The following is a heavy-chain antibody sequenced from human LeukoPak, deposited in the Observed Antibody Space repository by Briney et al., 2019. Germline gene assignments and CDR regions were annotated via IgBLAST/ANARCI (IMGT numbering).Heavy chain of an antibody. D-gene: IGHD3-10*01. CDR1: GGSISSSSYY. J-gene: IGHJ4*02. V-gene: IGHV4-39*01. Sequence: SETLSLTCTVSGGSISSSSYYWGWIRQPPGKGLEWMGSIYSGTTYYNPSLKSRVTISVETSKSQFSLKLNSMTAADTTVYYCARHYYGSGIRGLAFDSWGQGILGTVSS. CDR2: IYSGTT. CDR3: ARHYYGSGIRGLAFDS.